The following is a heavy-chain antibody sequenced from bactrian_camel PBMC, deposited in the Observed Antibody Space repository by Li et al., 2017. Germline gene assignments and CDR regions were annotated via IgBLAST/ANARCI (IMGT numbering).Heavy chain of an antibody. J-gene: IGHJ4*01. Sequence: HVQLVESGGGSVQAGGSLRLSCQASGVITNYMAWFRQAPGKEREGVAALGMYGRTSYADFVKGRFTISKDNAKNTLYLQMNSLKPEDTAMYYCAAAPYVGASGYCYAHLVTEYSNSGQGTQVTVS. D-gene: IGHD1*01. V-gene: IGHV3S53*01. CDR1: GVITNY. CDR2: LGMYGRT. CDR3: AAAPYVGASGYCYAHLVTEYSN.